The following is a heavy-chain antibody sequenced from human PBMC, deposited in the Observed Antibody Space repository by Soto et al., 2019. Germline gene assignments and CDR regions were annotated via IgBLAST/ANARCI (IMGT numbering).Heavy chain of an antibody. CDR1: GGTFSSYS. J-gene: IGHJ2*01. CDR3: ARPFQSWPGGWYFDP. Sequence: QVQLVQSGAEVKKPGSSVKVSCKASGGTFSSYSINWVRQAPGQGLEWMGGIIPIFGTATYAQKFQGRVTLTADESTSTAHTELSSLRNEDTAVYYCARPFQSWPGGWYFDPWGRGTLVTVSS. D-gene: IGHD3-16*01. V-gene: IGHV1-69*01. CDR2: IIPIFGTA.